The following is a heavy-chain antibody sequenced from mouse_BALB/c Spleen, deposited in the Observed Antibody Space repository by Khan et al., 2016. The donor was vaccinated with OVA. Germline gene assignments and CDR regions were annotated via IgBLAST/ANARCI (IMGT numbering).Heavy chain of an antibody. CDR2: IYPGTDNT. D-gene: IGHD3-2*02. J-gene: IGHJ2*01. V-gene: IGHV1-76*01. CDR1: GYTFTSYW. CDR3: ARDEALYYFDY. Sequence: QVQLKQSGAELVRPGASVKLSCKTSGYTFTSYWIHWVKQRPGQGLEWIARIYPGTDNTYYNERFKDKATLTADKSSSTAYMQLSSLKSEDSAVYFCARDEALYYFDYWGQGTTLTVSS.